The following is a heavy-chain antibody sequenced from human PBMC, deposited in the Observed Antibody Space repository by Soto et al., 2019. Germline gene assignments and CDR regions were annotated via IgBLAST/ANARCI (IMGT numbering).Heavy chain of an antibody. CDR1: GGTFSSYA. CDR3: ARGRSGSSSSYYYGMDV. J-gene: IGHJ6*02. CDR2: IIPIFGTA. V-gene: IGHV1-69*13. D-gene: IGHD6-6*01. Sequence: SVKVSCKASGGTFSSYAISWVRQAPGQGLEWMGGIIPIFGTANYAQKFQGRVTITADESTSTAYMELSSLRSGDTAVYYCARGRSGSSSSYYYGMDVWGQGTTVTVSS.